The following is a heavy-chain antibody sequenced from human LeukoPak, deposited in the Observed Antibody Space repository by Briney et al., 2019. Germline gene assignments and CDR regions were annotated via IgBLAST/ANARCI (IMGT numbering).Heavy chain of an antibody. CDR3: ARGPFYDSSGYYRRGYYFDY. D-gene: IGHD3-22*01. Sequence: GGSLRLSCAASGFTFDDYAMHWVRQAPGKGLEWVSGISWNSGSIDYADSVKGRFTISRDNAKNSLYLQMNSLRAEDTAVYYCARGPFYDSSGYYRRGYYFDYWGQGTLVTVSS. J-gene: IGHJ4*02. CDR1: GFTFDDYA. CDR2: ISWNSGSI. V-gene: IGHV3-9*01.